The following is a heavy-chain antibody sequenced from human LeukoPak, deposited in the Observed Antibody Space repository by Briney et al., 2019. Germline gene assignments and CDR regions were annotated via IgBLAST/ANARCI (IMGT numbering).Heavy chain of an antibody. D-gene: IGHD6-19*01. CDR1: GGSISSGGYY. J-gene: IGHJ4*02. CDR3: ARDAGNHVWRLIAVAGFGDY. Sequence: SETLSLTCTVSGGSISSGGYYWSWIHQHPGKGLEWIGYIYYSGSTYYNPSLKSRVTISVDTSKNQFSLKLSSVTAADTAVYYCARDAGNHVWRLIAVAGFGDYWGQGTLVTVSS. CDR2: IYYSGST. V-gene: IGHV4-31*03.